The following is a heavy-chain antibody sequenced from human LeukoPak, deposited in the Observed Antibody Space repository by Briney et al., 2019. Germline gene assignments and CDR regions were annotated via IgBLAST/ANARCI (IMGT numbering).Heavy chain of an antibody. Sequence: ASVKVSCKASGYTFTSYYMHWVRQAPGQGLEWMGIINPSGGSTSYAQKFQGRVTMTRDTSPSTVYMELSSLRCEDTAGYYCAGGGATNMFLQDWFDPWGQGTLVTVSS. V-gene: IGHV1-46*01. CDR2: INPSGGST. J-gene: IGHJ5*02. D-gene: IGHD1-26*01. CDR1: GYTFTSYY. CDR3: AGGGATNMFLQDWFDP.